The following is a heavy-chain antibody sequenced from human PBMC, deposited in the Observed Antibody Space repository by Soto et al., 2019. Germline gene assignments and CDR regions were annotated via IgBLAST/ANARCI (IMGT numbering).Heavy chain of an antibody. CDR1: GGSFSGYY. J-gene: IGHJ5*02. D-gene: IGHD2-15*01. V-gene: IGHV4-34*01. CDR2: INHSGST. CDR3: ASRVRAIVVVVAATTESDNWFDP. Sequence: SETLSLTCAVYGGSFSGYYWSWIRQPPGKGLEWIGEINHSGSTNYNPSLKSRVTISVETSKNQFSLKLSSVTAADTAVYYCASRVRAIVVVVAATTESDNWFDPWGQGTLVTVSS.